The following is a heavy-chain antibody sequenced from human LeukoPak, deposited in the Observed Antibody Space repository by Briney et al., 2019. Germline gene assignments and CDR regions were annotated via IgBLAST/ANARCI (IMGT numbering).Heavy chain of an antibody. Sequence: GGSLRLSCAASGFTLSNYGMHWVRQAPGKGLEWVGVIWSDGSNKYYADFVKGRFTISRDTSKNTLYLKMNSLRADDTAVSSCAKSYDSHNWYFELWGRGTLVAVSS. CDR2: IWSDGSNK. J-gene: IGHJ2*01. CDR3: AKSYDSHNWYFEL. CDR1: GFTLSNYG. D-gene: IGHD3-22*01. V-gene: IGHV3-33*06.